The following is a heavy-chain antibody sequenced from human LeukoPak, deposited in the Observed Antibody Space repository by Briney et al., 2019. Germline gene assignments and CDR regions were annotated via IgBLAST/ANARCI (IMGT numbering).Heavy chain of an antibody. Sequence: GGSLRLSCAASGFTFSSYGMHWVRQAPGKGLEWVAVIWYDGSNKYYADSVKGRFTISRDNSKNTLYLQMNSLRAEDTAVYYCARAHLYCSCGSCYLIDYWGQGTLVTVSS. V-gene: IGHV3-33*01. CDR3: ARAHLYCSCGSCYLIDY. D-gene: IGHD2-15*01. CDR2: IWYDGSNK. CDR1: GFTFSSYG. J-gene: IGHJ4*02.